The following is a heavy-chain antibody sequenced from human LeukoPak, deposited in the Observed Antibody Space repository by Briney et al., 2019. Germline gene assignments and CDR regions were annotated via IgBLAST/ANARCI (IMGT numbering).Heavy chain of an antibody. J-gene: IGHJ4*02. CDR2: VFHTGSS. Sequence: SETLSLTCAVSGYSISSGYDWGGVRQPPGEGPEWIGSVFHTGSSYYIPSLKSRVTISVDTSKNQFSLEVSSVTAADTAIYYCARGISTTGHDYWGPGTLVTVSS. D-gene: IGHD4-11*01. V-gene: IGHV4-38-2*01. CDR3: ARGISTTGHDY. CDR1: GYSISSGYD.